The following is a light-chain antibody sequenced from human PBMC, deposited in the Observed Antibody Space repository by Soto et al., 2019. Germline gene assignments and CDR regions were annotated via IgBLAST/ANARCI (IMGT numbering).Light chain of an antibody. J-gene: IGLJ2*01. CDR1: SGHGIYA. CDR2: LDSDGSH. Sequence: QSVLTQSPSASASLGASVNLTCTLSSGHGIYAIAWHQQLPEKGPRYLMKLDSDGSHTKGDGIPDRFSGSSSGAERYLIISSLQSEDEADYSCQTWGTDIVVFGGGTKLTVL. V-gene: IGLV4-69*01. CDR3: QTWGTDIVV.